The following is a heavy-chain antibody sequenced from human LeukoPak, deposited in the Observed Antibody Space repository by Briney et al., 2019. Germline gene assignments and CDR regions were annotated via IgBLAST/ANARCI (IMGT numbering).Heavy chain of an antibody. D-gene: IGHD6-13*01. CDR3: AKDSGGSEYSSTWASFDH. Sequence: GGSLRLSCAASGFTFTSYGMHWVRQAPGKGLEWVAVIWYGGNNKYYADSVKGRFTISRDNSENTLYLHMNSLRAEDTAVYYCAKDSGGSEYSSTWASFDHWGQGSLVTVSS. V-gene: IGHV3-30*02. J-gene: IGHJ4*02. CDR2: IWYGGNNK. CDR1: GFTFTSYG.